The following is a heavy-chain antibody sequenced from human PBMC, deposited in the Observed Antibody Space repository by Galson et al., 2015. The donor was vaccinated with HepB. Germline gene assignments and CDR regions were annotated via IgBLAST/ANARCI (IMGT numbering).Heavy chain of an antibody. J-gene: IGHJ2*01. Sequence: SVKVSCKASGGTFNSYTFSWVRQAPGLGLEWMGRIIPILGMTDYAQKLQGRITITADKSTSTVYMDLSSLRSEDTAMYYCATQFRDAAPGTAAGWSFDLWGRGTLVTVSS. D-gene: IGHD6-25*01. V-gene: IGHV1-69*02. CDR1: GGTFNSYT. CDR2: IIPILGMT. CDR3: ATQFRDAAPGTAAGWSFDL.